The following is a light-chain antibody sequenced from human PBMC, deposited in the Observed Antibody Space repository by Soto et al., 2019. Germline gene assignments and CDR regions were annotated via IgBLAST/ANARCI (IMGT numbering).Light chain of an antibody. CDR3: LSYTTSATYV. Sequence: LTQPASVSGSPGQSITISCTGTSSDIGNYYNYVSWYQQHPGKAPKVVIYGVTNRPSGVSSRFSGSKSGSTASLTISGLQAEDEADYYCLSYTTSATYVFGTGTKVTVL. J-gene: IGLJ1*01. CDR1: SSDIGNYYNY. V-gene: IGLV2-14*01. CDR2: GVT.